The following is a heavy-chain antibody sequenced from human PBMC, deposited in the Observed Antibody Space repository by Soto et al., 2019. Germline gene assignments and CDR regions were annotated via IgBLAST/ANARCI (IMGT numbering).Heavy chain of an antibody. Sequence: LRLSCAASGFTFSSYAMSWVRQAPGKGLEWVSAISGSGGSTYYADSVKGRFTISRDNSKNTLYLQMNSLRAEDTAVYYCASPLRKPARDQLEYWGQGTLVTVSS. J-gene: IGHJ4*02. CDR3: ASPLRKPARDQLEY. V-gene: IGHV3-23*01. D-gene: IGHD2-2*01. CDR2: ISGSGGST. CDR1: GFTFSSYA.